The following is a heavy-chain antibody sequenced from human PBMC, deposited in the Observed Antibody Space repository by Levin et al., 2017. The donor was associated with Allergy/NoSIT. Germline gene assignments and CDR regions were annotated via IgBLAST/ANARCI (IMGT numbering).Heavy chain of an antibody. V-gene: IGHV6-1*01. CDR2: TYFRSDWFH. CDR3: ARDLTVAGNGHFDY. J-gene: IGHJ4*02. D-gene: IGHD6-19*01. Sequence: PSETLSLTCAISGANVSTNGAAWNWIRQSPSRGLEWLGRTYFRSDWFHDYGISVKSRIVINPDTSKNQFSLRLNSVTPEDSAVYYCARDLTVAGNGHFDYWGQGTLVTVSS. CDR1: GANVSTNGAA.